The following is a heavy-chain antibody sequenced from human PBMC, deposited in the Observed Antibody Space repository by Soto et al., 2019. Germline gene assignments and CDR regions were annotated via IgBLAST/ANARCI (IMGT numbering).Heavy chain of an antibody. CDR2: IRSKAYGGTT. CDR3: TRGTSIVVVVVATYWFDP. D-gene: IGHD2-15*01. V-gene: IGHV3-49*03. Sequence: GGSLRLSCTASGFTFGDYAMSWFRQAPGKGLEWVGFIRSKAYGGTTEYAASVKGRFTISRDDSKSIAYLQMNSLKTEDTAVYYCTRGTSIVVVVVATYWFDPWGQGTLVTVSS. CDR1: GFTFGDYA. J-gene: IGHJ5*02.